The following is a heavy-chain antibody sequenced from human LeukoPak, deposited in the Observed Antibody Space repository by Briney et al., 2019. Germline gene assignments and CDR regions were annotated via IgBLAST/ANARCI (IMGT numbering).Heavy chain of an antibody. J-gene: IGHJ4*02. CDR2: INPNSGST. D-gene: IGHD3-22*01. CDR1: GYTFTGYY. CDR3: ASVGPYDSSGYYYWSFDY. Sequence: ASVKVSCKASGYTFTGYYMHWVRQAPGQGLEWMGWINPNSGSTNYAQKFQGRVTMTRDTSISTAYMELSRLRSDDTAVYYCASVGPYDSSGYYYWSFDYWGQGTLVTVSS. V-gene: IGHV1-2*02.